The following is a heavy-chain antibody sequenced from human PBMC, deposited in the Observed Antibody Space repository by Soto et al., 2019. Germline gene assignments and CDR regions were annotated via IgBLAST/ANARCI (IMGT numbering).Heavy chain of an antibody. J-gene: IGHJ4*02. CDR3: AKEMTSGYYLFDY. CDR1: GFNFSSYA. V-gene: IGHV3-23*01. CDR2: ISGTGGST. D-gene: IGHD3-22*01. Sequence: GGLLRLSCAASGFNFSSYAVSWVRQDPGKGLEWVSTISGTGGSTYYPDSVKGRFTISRDNSKNTVYLQMNSLRAEDAAVYYCAKEMTSGYYLFDYWGQGTLVTVSS.